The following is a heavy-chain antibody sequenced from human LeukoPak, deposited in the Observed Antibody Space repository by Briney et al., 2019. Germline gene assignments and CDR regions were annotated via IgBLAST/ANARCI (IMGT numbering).Heavy chain of an antibody. Sequence: SVKVSCKASGGTFSSYAISWVRQAPGQGLEWMGGIIPIFGTANYAQKIQGRVTITADESTSTAYMELSSLRSEDTAVYYCARGTYYDILTGPSAGWFDPWGQGTLVTVSS. CDR2: IIPIFGTA. V-gene: IGHV1-69*13. CDR3: ARGTYYDILTGPSAGWFDP. D-gene: IGHD3-9*01. CDR1: GGTFSSYA. J-gene: IGHJ5*02.